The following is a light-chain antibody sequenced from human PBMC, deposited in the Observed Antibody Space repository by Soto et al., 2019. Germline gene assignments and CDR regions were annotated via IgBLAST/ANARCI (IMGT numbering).Light chain of an antibody. V-gene: IGLV2-14*01. Sequence: QPVLTQPASVSGSPGQSITISCTGTSSDVGGYNYVSWYQQHPAKAPKLMIYEVSNRPSGVSNRFSGSKSGNTASLTISGLQAEDEADYYCSSYTSSTTWVFGEGTKLTVL. CDR3: SSYTSSTTWV. J-gene: IGLJ3*02. CDR1: SSDVGGYNY. CDR2: EVS.